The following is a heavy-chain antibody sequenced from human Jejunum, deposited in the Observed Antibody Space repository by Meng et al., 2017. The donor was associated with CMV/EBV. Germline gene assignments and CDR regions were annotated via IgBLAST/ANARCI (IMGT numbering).Heavy chain of an antibody. V-gene: IGHV3-7*01. D-gene: IGHD6-13*01. Sequence: GFTFRSYWMSWVRQAPGKGLEWVANIKKDGSEKHYVDSVKGRFTISRDNAENSLYLQMNSLRAEDTAVYYCATEPPVSQTSSPIRWGQGTLGTVSS. J-gene: IGHJ4*02. CDR1: GFTFRSYW. CDR2: IKKDGSEK. CDR3: ATEPPVSQTSSPIR.